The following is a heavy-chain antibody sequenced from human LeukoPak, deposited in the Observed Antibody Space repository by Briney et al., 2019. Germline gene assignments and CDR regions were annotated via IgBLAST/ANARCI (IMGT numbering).Heavy chain of an antibody. CDR2: IRYDGSNK. CDR1: GFTFSNYG. J-gene: IGHJ4*02. Sequence: PGGSLRLSCAASGFTFSNYGIHWVRQAPGKGLEWVAFIRYDGSNKYYADSVQGRFTISRDNSKNTLYLQMNGLRAEDTAVYYCAKGWQLVVDYWGQGTLVTVSS. CDR3: AKGWQLVVDY. D-gene: IGHD6-6*01. V-gene: IGHV3-30*02.